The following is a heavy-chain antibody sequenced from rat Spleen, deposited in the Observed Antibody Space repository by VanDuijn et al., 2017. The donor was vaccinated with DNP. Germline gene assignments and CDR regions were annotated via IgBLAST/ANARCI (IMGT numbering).Heavy chain of an antibody. CDR3: ARGVSIAAPLHFDY. D-gene: IGHD1-2*01. J-gene: IGHJ2*01. CDR1: GFTFNRYY. Sequence: EVQLVESGGGLVEPGRSLTLSCVASGFTFNRYYMAWVRQAPKKGLEWVATISASDTRTYYPDSVKGRLTISRDNAKSSLYLQMNSLKSEDTATYYCARGVSIAAPLHFDYWGQGVMVTVSS. V-gene: IGHV5-25*01. CDR2: ISASDTRT.